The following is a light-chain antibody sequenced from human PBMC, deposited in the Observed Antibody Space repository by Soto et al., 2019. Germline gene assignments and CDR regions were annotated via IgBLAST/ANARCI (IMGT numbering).Light chain of an antibody. CDR2: ASS. CDR3: QQYYSYPRT. V-gene: IGKV1-8*01. J-gene: IGKJ3*01. CDR1: QGISSY. Sequence: AIRMTQSPSSFSASTGDRFTITCRASQGISSYLACYQQKPGKATKLLIYASSTLQSGVPSRLSGSGSGKDFTITISCLQSEDFATYYCQQYYSYPRTFGPGTKVDIK.